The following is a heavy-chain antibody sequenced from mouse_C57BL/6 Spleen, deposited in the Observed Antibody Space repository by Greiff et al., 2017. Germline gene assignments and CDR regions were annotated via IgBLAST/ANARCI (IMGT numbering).Heavy chain of an antibody. V-gene: IGHV1-63*01. D-gene: IGHD2-3*01. Sequence: VKLMESGAELVRPGTSVKMSCKASGYTFTNYWIGWAKQRPGHGLEWIGDIYPGGGYTNYNEKFKGKATLTADKSSSTAYMQFSSLTSEDSAIYYCARWLLRADYYFDYWGQGTTLTVSS. CDR2: IYPGGGYT. CDR1: GYTFTNYW. CDR3: ARWLLRADYYFDY. J-gene: IGHJ2*01.